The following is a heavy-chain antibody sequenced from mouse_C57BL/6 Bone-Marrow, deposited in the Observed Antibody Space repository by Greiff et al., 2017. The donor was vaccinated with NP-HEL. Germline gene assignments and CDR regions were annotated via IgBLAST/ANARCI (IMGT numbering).Heavy chain of an antibody. J-gene: IGHJ1*03. D-gene: IGHD2-4*01. V-gene: IGHV5-16*01. CDR1: GFTFSDYY. Sequence: EVQLVESAGGLVQPGSSMKLSCTASGFTFSDYYMAWVRQVPEKGLEWVANINYDGSSTYYLDSLKSRFIISRDNAKNILYLQMSSLKSEDTATYYCARDVYDYDGYWYFDVWGTGTTVTVSS. CDR2: INYDGSST. CDR3: ARDVYDYDGYWYFDV.